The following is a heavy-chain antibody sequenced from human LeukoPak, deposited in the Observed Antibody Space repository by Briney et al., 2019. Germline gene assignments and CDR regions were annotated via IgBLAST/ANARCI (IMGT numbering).Heavy chain of an antibody. V-gene: IGHV1-46*01. D-gene: IGHD3-22*01. J-gene: IGHJ3*02. Sequence: ASVKVSCKASGYTFTSYYMHWVRQAPGQGLEWIGIIYPCGGSTSYARKFQVRVTMTRDTSTSTVYMELSSLRSEDTAVYYCARVGYYDISGYYYFGYAFDIWGQGTMVTVSS. CDR3: ARVGYYDISGYYYFGYAFDI. CDR1: GYTFTSYY. CDR2: IYPCGGST.